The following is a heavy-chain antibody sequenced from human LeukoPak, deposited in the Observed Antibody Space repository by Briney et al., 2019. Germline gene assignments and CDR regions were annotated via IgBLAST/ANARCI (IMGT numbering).Heavy chain of an antibody. Sequence: GESLKISCKGSGYSCTSYWISWVRQMPGKSLEWMGRIDSSDSYTNYSPSFQGHVTLSADKSISTAYLQWSSLKASDTAMYYCARYSPPSSSSWSSDDYYGMDVWGKGTTVTVFS. CDR2: IDSSDSYT. J-gene: IGHJ6*04. D-gene: IGHD6-13*01. V-gene: IGHV5-10-1*01. CDR1: GYSCTSYW. CDR3: ARYSPPSSSSWSSDDYYGMDV.